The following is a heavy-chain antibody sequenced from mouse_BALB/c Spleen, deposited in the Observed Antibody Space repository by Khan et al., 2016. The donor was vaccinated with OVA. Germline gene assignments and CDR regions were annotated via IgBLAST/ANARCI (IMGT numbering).Heavy chain of an antibody. V-gene: IGHV3-2*02. Sequence: EVQLQESGPGLVKPSQSLSLTCTVTGYSITSDYAWNWIRQFPGNKLEWMGYINYSGRTSYTPSLQSRISITPDTSKNQFFLQLNSVTTEDTATYYCVRGRSYWGQGTLVTVSA. CDR3: VRGRSY. D-gene: IGHD3-3*01. J-gene: IGHJ3*01. CDR2: INYSGRT. CDR1: GYSITSDYA.